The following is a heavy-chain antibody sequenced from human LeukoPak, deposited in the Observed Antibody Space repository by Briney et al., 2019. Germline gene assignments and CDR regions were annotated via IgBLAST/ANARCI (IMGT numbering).Heavy chain of an antibody. J-gene: IGHJ4*02. CDR1: GGPISSSTYY. V-gene: IGHV4-39*01. Sequence: RSETLSLTCTVSGGPISSSTYYWGWIRRPPGKGLEWIGSIYYSGSTYYNPSLKSRVTVSVDTSKNQFSLNLSSVTAADTAVYYCVRGSTLRHYQYWGQGTLVTVSS. D-gene: IGHD3-16*01. CDR2: IYYSGST. CDR3: VRGSTLRHYQY.